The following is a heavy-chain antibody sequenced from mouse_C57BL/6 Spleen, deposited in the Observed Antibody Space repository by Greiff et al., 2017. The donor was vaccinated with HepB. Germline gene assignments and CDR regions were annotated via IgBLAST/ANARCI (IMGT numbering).Heavy chain of an antibody. Sequence: VQLQQSGPELVKPGASVKLSCKASGYTFTSYDINWVKQRPGQGLEWIGWIYPRDGSTKYNEKFKGKATLTVDTSSSTAYMELHSLTSEDSAVYFCASSPLYYGSTYAMDYWGQGTSVTVSS. V-gene: IGHV1-85*01. CDR2: IYPRDGST. J-gene: IGHJ4*01. CDR3: ASSPLYYGSTYAMDY. CDR1: GYTFTSYD. D-gene: IGHD1-1*01.